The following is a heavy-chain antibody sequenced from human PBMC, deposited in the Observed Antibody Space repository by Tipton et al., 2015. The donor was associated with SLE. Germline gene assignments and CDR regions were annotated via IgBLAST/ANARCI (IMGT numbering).Heavy chain of an antibody. J-gene: IGHJ4*02. CDR2: IYYSGST. V-gene: IGHV4-59*11. CDR3: ARDSPMGSVGATPFDY. D-gene: IGHD1-26*01. Sequence: TLSLTCAVYGGSFSGHYWSWIRQPPGKGLEWIGYIYYSGSTNYDPSLKSRVTISVDTSKNQFSLKLSSVTAADTAVYYCARDSPMGSVGATPFDYWGQGTLVTVSS. CDR1: GGSFSGHY.